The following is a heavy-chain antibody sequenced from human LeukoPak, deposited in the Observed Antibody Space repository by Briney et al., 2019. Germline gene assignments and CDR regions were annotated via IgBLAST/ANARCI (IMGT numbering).Heavy chain of an antibody. D-gene: IGHD3-22*01. CDR3: AKDPYYYDSSGPI. CDR1: GFTFSSYS. CDR2: ISSSSSYI. Sequence: GGSLRLSCATSGFTFSSYSMNWVRQAPGKGLEWVSSISSSSSYIYYADSVKGRFTISRDNAKNSLYLQMNSLRAEDTAVYYCAKDPYYYDSSGPIWGQGTLVTVSS. V-gene: IGHV3-21*04. J-gene: IGHJ4*02.